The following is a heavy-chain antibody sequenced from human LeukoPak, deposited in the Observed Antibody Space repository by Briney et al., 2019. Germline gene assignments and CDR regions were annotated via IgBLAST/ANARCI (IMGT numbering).Heavy chain of an antibody. CDR1: GFTFSNYA. CDR3: AKDGGSTGYCFDY. Sequence: PGGSLRLSCVASGFTFSNYAMSWVRQAPGKGLEWVSTISGRGSTNYADSVKGRFTISRDNSKNTLYVQMTSLRAEDTAIYYCAKDGGSTGYCFDYWGQGTRVTVSS. V-gene: IGHV3-23*01. J-gene: IGHJ4*02. CDR2: ISGRGST. D-gene: IGHD3-22*01.